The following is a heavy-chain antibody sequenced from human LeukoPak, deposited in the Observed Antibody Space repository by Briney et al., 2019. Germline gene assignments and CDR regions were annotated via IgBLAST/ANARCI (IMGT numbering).Heavy chain of an antibody. CDR1: GFTFSSYS. V-gene: IGHV3-21*01. J-gene: IGHJ3*02. D-gene: IGHD5-12*01. Sequence: PGGSLRLSCAASGFTFSSYSMNWVRQAPGKGLEWVSSISSSSSYIYYADSVKGRFTISRDNAKNSLYLQMNSLRAEDTAVYYCARKGEWLRLGGGSLLFDIWGQGTMVTVSS. CDR3: ARKGEWLRLGGGSLLFDI. CDR2: ISSSSSYI.